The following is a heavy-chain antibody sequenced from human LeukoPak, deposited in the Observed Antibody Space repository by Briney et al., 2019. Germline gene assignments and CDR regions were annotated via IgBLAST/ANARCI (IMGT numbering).Heavy chain of an antibody. CDR1: GGSFRGDYY. J-gene: IGHJ4*02. CDR3: ASRLGYCSSTSCYWGYYFDF. CDR2: IYSGGRI. Sequence: SETLSLTCTVSGGSFRGDYYWAWIRQPPGKGLEWIGSIYSGGRIYYNPSLKSRVSISIDTSNNDLSLKVTSVTAADTAVYYCASRLGYCSSTSCYWGYYFDFWGQGTLVTVSS. D-gene: IGHD2-2*01. V-gene: IGHV4-39*07.